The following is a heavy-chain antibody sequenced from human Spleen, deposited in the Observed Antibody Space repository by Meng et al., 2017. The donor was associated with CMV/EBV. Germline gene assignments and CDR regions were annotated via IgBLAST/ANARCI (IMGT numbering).Heavy chain of an antibody. V-gene: IGHV5-51*01. CDR1: GYSFTSYW. CDR2: IFPGDSDT. D-gene: IGHD5-18*01. J-gene: IGHJ3*02. CDR3: ARWRQPKRAAFEI. Sequence: GESLKISCKGSGYSFTSYWIGWVRQMPGKGLEWMGIIFPGDSDTRYSPSFQGQVTMSVDKSVSTAYLQWSSLKASDTAMYYCARWRQPKRAAFEIWGQGTLVTVSS.